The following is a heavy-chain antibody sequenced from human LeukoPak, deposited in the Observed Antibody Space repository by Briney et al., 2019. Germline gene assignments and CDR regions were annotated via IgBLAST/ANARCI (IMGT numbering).Heavy chain of an antibody. CDR3: ARRAGGYSHPYDY. D-gene: IGHD4-23*01. CDR1: GFTLDDYA. CDR2: ISWNSGSI. J-gene: IGHJ4*02. V-gene: IGHV3-9*03. Sequence: PGGSLRLSCAASGFTLDDYAMHWVRQAPGKGLEWVSGISWNSGSIGYADSVKGRFTISRDNAKNSLYLQMNSLRAEDMALYYCARRAGGYSHPYDYWGQGILVTVSS.